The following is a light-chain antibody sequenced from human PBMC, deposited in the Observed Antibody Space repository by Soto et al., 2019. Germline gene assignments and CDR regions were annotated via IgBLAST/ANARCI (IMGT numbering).Light chain of an antibody. V-gene: IGLV4-69*01. CDR3: HTWGTGIVCA. Sequence: QPVLTQSPSASASLGASVKLTCTLSTGRSSNAVAWHQQQPEKGPRYLMTINSDGSHTKGDGIPDRFSGSSSGAERYLTISSLESEDEADYYCHTWGTGIVCAFCGGTKLTVL. CDR2: INSDGSH. CDR1: TGRSSNA. J-gene: IGLJ3*02.